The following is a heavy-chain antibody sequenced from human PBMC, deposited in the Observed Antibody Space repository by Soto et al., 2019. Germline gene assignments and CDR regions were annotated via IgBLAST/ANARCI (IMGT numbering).Heavy chain of an antibody. Sequence: QVQLVESGGGVVQPGRSLRLSCAASGFTFSSYGMHRVRQAPGKGLEWVAVISYDGSNKYYADSVQGRFTISRDNSKNTLYLQMTSLRAEDTAVYYCAKVRGYGDYGGYWGQGTLVTVSS. CDR2: ISYDGSNK. D-gene: IGHD4-17*01. J-gene: IGHJ4*02. CDR3: AKVRGYGDYGGY. CDR1: GFTFSSYG. V-gene: IGHV3-30*18.